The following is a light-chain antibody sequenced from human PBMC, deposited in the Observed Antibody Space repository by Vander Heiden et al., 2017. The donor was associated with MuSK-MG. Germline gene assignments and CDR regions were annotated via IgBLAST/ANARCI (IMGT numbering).Light chain of an antibody. V-gene: IGLV2-8*01. J-gene: IGLJ1*01. Sequence: SALPPPPSASGYPGQSVTISCTGTSSDVGAYDYVSWYQQYPGKAPKLMIFEVSERPSGVPDRFSGSKSGNTASLTVSGLQAEDEADYYCSSYAGTNIYVFGTGTKVTVL. CDR2: EVS. CDR3: SSYAGTNIYV. CDR1: SSDVGAYDY.